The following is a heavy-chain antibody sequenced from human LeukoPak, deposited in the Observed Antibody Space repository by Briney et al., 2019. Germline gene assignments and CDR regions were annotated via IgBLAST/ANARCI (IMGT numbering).Heavy chain of an antibody. CDR2: ISAYSGNT. J-gene: IGHJ4*02. V-gene: IGHV1-18*01. Sequence: GASVKVSCKATGYTFTIYGISWVRQAPGQGREWMGWISAYSGNTNYAQKLQGRVTMTTDTSTSTAYMVLRSLRSDDTAVYYCARLNTAMVLYYFDYWGQGTLVTVSS. CDR3: ARLNTAMVLYYFDY. CDR1: GYTFTIYG. D-gene: IGHD5-18*01.